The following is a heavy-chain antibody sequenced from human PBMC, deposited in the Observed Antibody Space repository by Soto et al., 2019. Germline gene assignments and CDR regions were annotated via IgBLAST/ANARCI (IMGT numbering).Heavy chain of an antibody. CDR3: AKGAVVGADYTYGMDV. V-gene: IGHV3-23*01. J-gene: IGHJ6*02. Sequence: PGGSLRLSCAAAGFTFSSYGMSWVRQAPGKGLEWVSAVSGSGGSVYYADSVRGRFTISRDNSKNTLYLQVNSLRAEDMAIYYCAKGAVVGADYTYGMDVWGQGTTVTVSS. CDR1: GFTFSSYG. CDR2: VSGSGGSV. D-gene: IGHD6-19*01.